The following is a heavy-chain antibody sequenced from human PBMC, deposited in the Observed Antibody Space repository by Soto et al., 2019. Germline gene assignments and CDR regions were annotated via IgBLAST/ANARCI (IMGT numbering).Heavy chain of an antibody. D-gene: IGHD3-10*01. Sequence: GXSDKVSFKDSCYTFTSYGISWGRQAPVQGLEWMGWISAYNGNTNYAQKLQGRVTMTTDTSTSTAYMELRSLRSDDTAVYYCARGYKGVLWYWGQGTLVTVSS. CDR1: CYTFTSYG. CDR3: ARGYKGVLWY. J-gene: IGHJ4*02. V-gene: IGHV1-18*04. CDR2: ISAYNGNT.